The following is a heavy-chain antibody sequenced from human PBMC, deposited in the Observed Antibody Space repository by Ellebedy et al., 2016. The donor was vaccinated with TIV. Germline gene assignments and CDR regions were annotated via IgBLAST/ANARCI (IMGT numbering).Heavy chain of an antibody. CDR1: GYTFHSYL. Sequence: ASVKVSCXASGYTFHSYLITWVRQAPGHGLEWMGWISPYNGNTNYTQNFQGRVAMTTDTSASTAYMELRSLRSDDTAVYYCARMIRGAPEVFYYMDVWGKGTTVTVSS. D-gene: IGHD3-10*01. V-gene: IGHV1-18*01. J-gene: IGHJ6*03. CDR3: ARMIRGAPEVFYYMDV. CDR2: ISPYNGNT.